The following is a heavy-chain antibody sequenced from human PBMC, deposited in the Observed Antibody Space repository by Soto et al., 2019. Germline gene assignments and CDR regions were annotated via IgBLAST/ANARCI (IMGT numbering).Heavy chain of an antibody. CDR2: IIPIPGTA. Sequence: QVQLVQSGAEVKKPGSSVKVSYKASGGTFGSYAISWVRQAPGQGLEWMGGIIPIPGTANYAQKFQGRVTIAADESTSTAYMELSSLRSEDTAVYYCARSQGSSTSLEIYYYYYYGMDVWGQGTKVTVSS. CDR3: ARSQGSSTSLEIYYYYYYGMDV. V-gene: IGHV1-69*01. CDR1: GGTFGSYA. J-gene: IGHJ6*02. D-gene: IGHD2-2*01.